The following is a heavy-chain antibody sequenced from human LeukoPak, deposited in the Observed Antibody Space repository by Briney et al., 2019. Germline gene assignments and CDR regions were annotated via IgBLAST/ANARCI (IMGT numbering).Heavy chain of an antibody. D-gene: IGHD2-15*01. CDR3: ARSIVVVGSAFDI. CDR2: IYYSGST. Sequence: PSETLSLTCTISGGSISSGGYYWSWIRQHPGKGLEWIGYIYYSGSTYYNPSLKSRVTISVDTSKNQFSLKPSSVTAADTAVYYCARSIVVVGSAFDIWGQGTMVTVSS. CDR1: GGSISSGGYY. J-gene: IGHJ3*02. V-gene: IGHV4-31*03.